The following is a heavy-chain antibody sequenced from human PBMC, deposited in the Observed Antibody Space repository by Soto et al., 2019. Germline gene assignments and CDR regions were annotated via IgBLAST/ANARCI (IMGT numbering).Heavy chain of an antibody. J-gene: IGHJ3*02. V-gene: IGHV1-69*04. CDR1: GYTYTSYD. CDR2: IIPILGIA. Sequence: SVTVSCKTSGYTYTSYDINWVRQATGQGLEWMGRIIPILGIANYAQKFQGRVTITADKSTSTAYMELSSLRSEDTAVYYCARATPDYGDYVAFDIWGQGTMVTVSS. CDR3: ARATPDYGDYVAFDI. D-gene: IGHD4-17*01.